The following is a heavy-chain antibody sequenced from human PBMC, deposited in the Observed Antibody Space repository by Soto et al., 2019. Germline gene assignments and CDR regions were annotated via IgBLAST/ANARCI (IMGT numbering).Heavy chain of an antibody. V-gene: IGHV4-30-4*01. CDR3: ASRKSSPYLDY. CDR2: IYYSGST. Sequence: SGTLSLTCTVSGGSISSGDYYWSWIRQPPGKGLEWIGNIYYSGSTYYNPSLKSRVTISIDTSKNQFSLKLSSVTAADTAVYYCASRKSSPYLDYWGQGTLVTVSS. CDR1: GGSISSGDYY. D-gene: IGHD3-10*01. J-gene: IGHJ4*02.